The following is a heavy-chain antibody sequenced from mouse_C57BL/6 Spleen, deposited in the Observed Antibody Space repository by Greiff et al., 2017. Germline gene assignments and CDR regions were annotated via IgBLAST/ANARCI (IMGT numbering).Heavy chain of an antibody. D-gene: IGHD1-1*01. Sequence: EVQLQQSGPELVKPGASVKISCKASGYTFTDYYMNWVKQSHGKSLEWIGDINPNNGGTSYNQKFKGKATLTVDKSSSTAYMELRSLTSEDSAVYYCAGLLLRYQLQGYAMDYWGQGTSVTVSS. CDR1: GYTFTDYY. J-gene: IGHJ4*01. V-gene: IGHV1-26*01. CDR2: INPNNGGT. CDR3: AGLLLRYQLQGYAMDY.